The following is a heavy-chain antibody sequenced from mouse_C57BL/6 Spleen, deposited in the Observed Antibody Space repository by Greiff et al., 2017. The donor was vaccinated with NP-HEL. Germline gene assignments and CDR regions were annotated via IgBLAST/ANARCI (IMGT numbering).Heavy chain of an antibody. J-gene: IGHJ2*01. D-gene: IGHD1-1*01. Sequence: QVQLQQSGAELVMPGASVKLSCKASGYTFTSYWMHWVKQRPGQGLEWIGEIDPSDSYTNYNQKFKGKSTLTVDKSSSTAYMQLSSLTSEDSAVYYCARSGVVATGDYWGQGTTLTVSS. V-gene: IGHV1-69*01. CDR1: GYTFTSYW. CDR3: ARSGVVATGDY. CDR2: IDPSDSYT.